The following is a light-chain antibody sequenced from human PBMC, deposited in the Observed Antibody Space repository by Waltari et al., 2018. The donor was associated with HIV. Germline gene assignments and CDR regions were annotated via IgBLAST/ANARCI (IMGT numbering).Light chain of an antibody. Sequence: QSVFTQPPPVSAAPGQKVPISCPGTTSTIGHNYLSGSNQLPGTAPKLLIYDNNKRPSGIPDRFSGSKSGTSATLGITGLQTGDEADYYCGTWDSSLSAGRYVFGTGTKVTVL. J-gene: IGLJ1*01. CDR2: DNN. CDR3: GTWDSSLSAGRYV. V-gene: IGLV1-51*01. CDR1: TSTIGHNY.